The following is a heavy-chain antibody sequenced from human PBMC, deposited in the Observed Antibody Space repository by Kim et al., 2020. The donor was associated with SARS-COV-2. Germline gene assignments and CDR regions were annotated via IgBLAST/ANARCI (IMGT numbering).Heavy chain of an antibody. CDR2: ISWNSGSI. J-gene: IGHJ6*01. CDR3: AKDRGITAAAGSSYYYG. Sequence: GGSLRLSCAASGFAFDDYAMHWVRQAPGKGLEWVSGISWNSGSIGYADSVKGRFTISRDNAKNSLYLQMNSLRAEDTALYYCAKDRGITAAAGSSYYYG. D-gene: IGHD6-13*01. CDR1: GFAFDDYA. V-gene: IGHV3-9*01.